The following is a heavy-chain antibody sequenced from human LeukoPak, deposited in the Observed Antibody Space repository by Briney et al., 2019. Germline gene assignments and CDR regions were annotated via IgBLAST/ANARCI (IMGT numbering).Heavy chain of an antibody. CDR3: ASQGFGEPHYFDY. CDR2: IIPILGIA. D-gene: IGHD3-10*01. Sequence: GASVKVSCKASGYTFTTYAISWVRQAPGQGLEWMGRIIPILGIANYAQKFQGRVTITADKSTSTAYMELRSLRSDDTAVYYCASQGFGEPHYFDYWGQGTLVTVSS. J-gene: IGHJ4*02. CDR1: GYTFTTYA. V-gene: IGHV1-69*04.